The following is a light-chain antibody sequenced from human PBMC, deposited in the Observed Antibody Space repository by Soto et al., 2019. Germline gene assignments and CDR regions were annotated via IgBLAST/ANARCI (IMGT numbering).Light chain of an antibody. CDR1: QSVSSNY. J-gene: IGKJ2*01. Sequence: EIVLMQSPGTLSLSPGERATLSCRASQSVSSNYLAWYQPKPGQAPRLLIYGTSTRATDIPDRFSGSGSGTDFTLTISRLEPEDFAMYYCQQFVSSSYTFGQGTNLEIK. CDR2: GTS. CDR3: QQFVSSSYT. V-gene: IGKV3-20*01.